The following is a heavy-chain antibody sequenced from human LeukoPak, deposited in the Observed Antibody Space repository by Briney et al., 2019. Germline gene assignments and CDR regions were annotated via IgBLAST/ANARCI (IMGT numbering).Heavy chain of an antibody. D-gene: IGHD1-26*01. CDR3: AKEVGATHHFDY. CDR2: ISYDGSNK. V-gene: IGHV3-30*18. J-gene: IGHJ4*02. Sequence: GGSLRLSCAASGFTFSSYAMSWVRQAPGKGLEWVAVISYDGSNKYYADSVKGRFTISRDNSKNTLYLQMNSLRAEDTAVYYCAKEVGATHHFDYWGQGTLVTVSS. CDR1: GFTFSSYA.